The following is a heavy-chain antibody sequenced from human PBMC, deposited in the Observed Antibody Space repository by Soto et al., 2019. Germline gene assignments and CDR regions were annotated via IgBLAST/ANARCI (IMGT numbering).Heavy chain of an antibody. J-gene: IGHJ5*02. CDR2: IIPIFGTA. CDR1: GGTFSSYA. D-gene: IGHD6-13*01. Sequence: QVQLVQSGAEVKKPGSSVKVSCKASGGTFSSYAISRVRQAPGQGLEWMGGIIPIFGTANYAQKFQGRVTITADESTSTAYMKLSSLRSEDTAVDYGARDVSGYSSPMGWYDPWGQGTLVTASS. V-gene: IGHV1-69*12. CDR3: ARDVSGYSSPMGWYDP.